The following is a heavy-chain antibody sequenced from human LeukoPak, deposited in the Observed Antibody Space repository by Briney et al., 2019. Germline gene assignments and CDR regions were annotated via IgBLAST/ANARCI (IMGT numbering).Heavy chain of an antibody. J-gene: IGHJ3*02. V-gene: IGHV3-21*01. CDR2: ISSSSSYI. CDR1: GFTLSSYS. D-gene: IGHD1-1*01. CDR3: ARDNDAGDAFDI. Sequence: GGSLRLSCAASGFTLSSYSMNRVRQAPGKGLEWVSSISSSSSYIYYADSVKGRFTISRDNAKNSLYLQMNSLRAEDTAVYYCARDNDAGDAFDIWGQGTMVTVSS.